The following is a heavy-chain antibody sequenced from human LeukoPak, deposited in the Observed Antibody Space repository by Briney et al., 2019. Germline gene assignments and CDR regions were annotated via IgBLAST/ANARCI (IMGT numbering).Heavy chain of an antibody. CDR3: ARDYHPPYSSSWYGASDP. Sequence: NPGGSLRLSCAGSGFTFSSYSMNWVRQAPGKGLEWVSSITSSNNDIYYADSVKGRFTISRDNAKNSLYLQMNSLRAEDTAVYYCARDYHPPYSSSWYGASDPWGQGTLVTVSS. CDR1: GFTFSSYS. CDR2: ITSSNNDI. D-gene: IGHD6-13*01. J-gene: IGHJ5*02. V-gene: IGHV3-21*01.